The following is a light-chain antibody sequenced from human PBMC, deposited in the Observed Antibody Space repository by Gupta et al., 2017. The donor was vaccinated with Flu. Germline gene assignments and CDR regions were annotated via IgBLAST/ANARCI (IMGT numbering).Light chain of an antibody. V-gene: IGLV6-57*01. J-gene: IGLJ3*02. Sequence: VTISCTRGSGSIASNYVQWYQQRPGSSPTILISEDNQRVPGVPDRFSGSIDSASNSASLTISGLKTEDEADYYCQSYDSPDRWVFGGGTRLTVL. CDR3: QSYDSPDRWV. CDR2: EDN. CDR1: SGSIASNY.